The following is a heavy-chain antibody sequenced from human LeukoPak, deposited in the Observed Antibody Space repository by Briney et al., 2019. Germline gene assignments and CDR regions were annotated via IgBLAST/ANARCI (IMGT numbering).Heavy chain of an antibody. CDR2: ISGSGGST. V-gene: IGHV3-23*01. J-gene: IGHJ6*03. CDR1: GFTFSSYA. Sequence: PVGSLRLSCAASGFTFSSYAMSWVRQAPGKGLEWVSAISGSGGSTYYADSVKGRFTISRYNSKNTLYLQMNSLRAEDTAVYYCAKDKAYCSSTSCYVNPYYYMDVWGKGTTVTVSS. D-gene: IGHD2-2*01. CDR3: AKDKAYCSSTSCYVNPYYYMDV.